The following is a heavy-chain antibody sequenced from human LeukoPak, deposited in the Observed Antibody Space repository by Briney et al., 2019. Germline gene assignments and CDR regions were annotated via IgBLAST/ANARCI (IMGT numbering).Heavy chain of an antibody. CDR2: IYYSGST. D-gene: IGHD3-10*01. J-gene: IGHJ4*02. Sequence: SGTLSLTCGVSGGSISGTNWWSWIRQPPGKGLEWIGYIYYSGSTKYNPSLKSRVTISIDTSKNQFSLKLRSVTAADTAVYYCARSYGSGSYFDYWGQGTLVTVSS. CDR1: GGSISGTNW. CDR3: ARSYGSGSYFDY. V-gene: IGHV4-59*01.